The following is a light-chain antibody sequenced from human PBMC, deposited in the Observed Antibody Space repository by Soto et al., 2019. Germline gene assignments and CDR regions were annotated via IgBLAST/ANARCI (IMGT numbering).Light chain of an antibody. Sequence: QSALTQPPSVSAAPGQKDTISCSGSSSNIGNNYVSWYQQLPGTAPKLLIYDNDKRPSGIPDRFSGSRSGTSGTLGITGLQTGDEADYYCGTWDSSLSVVIFGGGTKVTVL. V-gene: IGLV1-51*01. CDR2: DND. J-gene: IGLJ2*01. CDR1: SSNIGNNY. CDR3: GTWDSSLSVVI.